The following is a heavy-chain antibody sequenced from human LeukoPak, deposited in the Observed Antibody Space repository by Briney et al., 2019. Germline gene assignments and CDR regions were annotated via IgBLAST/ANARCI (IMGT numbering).Heavy chain of an antibody. CDR3: ARFWVATIELDY. Sequence: KPSETLSLTCTVSGGSISSSSYYWGWIRQPPGKGLEWIGSIYYSGSTYYNPSLKSRVTISVDTSKNQFSLKLSSVTAADTAVYYCARFWVATIELDYWGQGTLVTLSS. CDR2: IYYSGST. J-gene: IGHJ4*02. CDR1: GGSISSSSYY. D-gene: IGHD5-24*01. V-gene: IGHV4-39*01.